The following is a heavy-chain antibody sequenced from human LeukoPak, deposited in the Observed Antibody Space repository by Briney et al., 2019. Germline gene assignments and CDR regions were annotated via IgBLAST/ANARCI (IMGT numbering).Heavy chain of an antibody. Sequence: ASVTVSCTASGYTFTSHGISWVRQAPGQGLEWMGWISAYNGNTNYAQKFQGRVTMTTDTSTSTAYMELRSLRSDDTAVYYCARESFWSGYYRLYYYYGMDVWGQGTTVTVSS. CDR1: GYTFTSHG. D-gene: IGHD3-3*01. CDR2: ISAYNGNT. J-gene: IGHJ6*02. V-gene: IGHV1-18*01. CDR3: ARESFWSGYYRLYYYYGMDV.